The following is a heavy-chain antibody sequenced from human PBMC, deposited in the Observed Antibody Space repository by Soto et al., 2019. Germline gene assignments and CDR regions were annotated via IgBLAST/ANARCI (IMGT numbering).Heavy chain of an antibody. Sequence: QPGGSLRLSCAASGFTFSSYWMSWVRQAPGKGLEWVANIKQDGSEKYYVDSVKGRFTISRDNAKNSLYLQMNSLRAEDTAVYYCASVIAAGTQSSYYYGMDVWGQGTTVTVSS. CDR2: IKQDGSEK. CDR3: ASVIAAGTQSSYYYGMDV. V-gene: IGHV3-7*03. D-gene: IGHD6-13*01. J-gene: IGHJ6*02. CDR1: GFTFSSYW.